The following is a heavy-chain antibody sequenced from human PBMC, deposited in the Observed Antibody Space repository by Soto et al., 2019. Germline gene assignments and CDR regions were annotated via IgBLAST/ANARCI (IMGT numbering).Heavy chain of an antibody. Sequence: QLQLQESGSGLVKPSQTLSLTCAVSGGSISSGGSSWTWIRQPPGKGLEWIGYIYHSGSTYYNPFLKGRGTLSGSRSKNQVPPKLNVGAAADHAGELWGRGAVVNFDSWGQGTLVTVSS. CDR3: GRGAVVNFDS. CDR1: GGSISSGGSS. CDR2: IYHSGST. V-gene: IGHV4-30-2*01. D-gene: IGHD3-22*01. J-gene: IGHJ4*02.